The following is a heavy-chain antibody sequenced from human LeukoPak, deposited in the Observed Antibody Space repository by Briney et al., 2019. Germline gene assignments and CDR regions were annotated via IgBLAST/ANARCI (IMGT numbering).Heavy chain of an antibody. CDR2: IFYSGST. J-gene: IGHJ4*02. CDR1: SGSISSYY. D-gene: IGHD4-17*01. CDR3: ARGPTRYYFDC. V-gene: IGHV4-59*01. Sequence: SETLSLACTVSSGSISSYYWSWIRQPPGKGLEWIGYIFYSGSTNYNPSLKSRVTISVDTSKNQFSLGLSSVTAADTAVYYCARGPTRYYFDCWGQGTLVTVSS.